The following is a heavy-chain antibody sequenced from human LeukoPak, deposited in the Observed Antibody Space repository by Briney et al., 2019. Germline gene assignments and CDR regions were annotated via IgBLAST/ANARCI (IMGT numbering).Heavy chain of an antibody. V-gene: IGHV3-23*01. D-gene: IGHD3-22*01. CDR2: ISGSGGST. CDR3: AKSPYFDSSLGNY. CDR1: GFTFSSYG. Sequence: GGSLRLSCAASGFTFSSYGMTWVRQAPGKGLEWVSTISGSGGSTYYADSVKGRFTISRDNSKNTLYLQMSSLTAEDTAKYHCAKSPYFDSSLGNYWGQGILVTVSS. J-gene: IGHJ4*02.